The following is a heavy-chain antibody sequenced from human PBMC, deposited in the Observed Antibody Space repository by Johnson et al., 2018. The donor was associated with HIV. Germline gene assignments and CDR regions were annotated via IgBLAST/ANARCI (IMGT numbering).Heavy chain of an antibody. Sequence: VQLVESGGGLVQPGGSLRLSCAASGLTFSSYGMSWVRQAPGKGLEWVSAISGSGGSTYYADSVKGRFTISRDNSKNTLYLQMNSLRAEDTAVYYCAKEEGLAAAGTGEAFDIWGQGTMVTVSS. D-gene: IGHD6-13*01. J-gene: IGHJ3*02. CDR3: AKEEGLAAAGTGEAFDI. V-gene: IGHV3-23*04. CDR1: GLTFSSYG. CDR2: ISGSGGST.